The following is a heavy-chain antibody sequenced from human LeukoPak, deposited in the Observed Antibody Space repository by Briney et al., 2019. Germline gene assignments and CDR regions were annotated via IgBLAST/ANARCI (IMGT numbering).Heavy chain of an antibody. D-gene: IGHD3-3*01. J-gene: IGHJ4*02. CDR2: IYHSGST. CDR1: GYSIRSGDY. Sequence: TASETLSLTCTVSGYSIRSGDYWGWIRQPPGKGLEWIGNIYHSGSTYYNPSLKSRVIISVDTSKNHFSLKLSSVTAADTAVYYCARAPNYDFWSGYLDYWGQGTLVTVSS. V-gene: IGHV4-38-2*02. CDR3: ARAPNYDFWSGYLDY.